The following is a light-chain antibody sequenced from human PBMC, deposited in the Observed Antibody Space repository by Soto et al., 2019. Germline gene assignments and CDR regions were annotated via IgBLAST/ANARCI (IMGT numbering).Light chain of an antibody. CDR1: QSVSSSY. CDR3: HQYGTLPRT. Sequence: EIVLTQSPGTLSLSPGERATLSCRASQSVSSSYLAWYQQKPGQTPRLLISGASSRTTGIPDRFSGSGSGTDFTLTISRLEPEDFAVYYCHQYGTLPRTFGQGTKVDIK. CDR2: GAS. J-gene: IGKJ1*01. V-gene: IGKV3-20*01.